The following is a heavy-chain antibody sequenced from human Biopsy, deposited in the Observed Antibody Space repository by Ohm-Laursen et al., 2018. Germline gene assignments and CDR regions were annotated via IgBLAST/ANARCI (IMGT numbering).Heavy chain of an antibody. D-gene: IGHD1-26*01. V-gene: IGHV4-4*07. CDR1: GFYIRNYY. CDR3: AGIVLGPTNDAFDI. Sequence: SDTLSLTCTVSGFYIRNYYWSWIRQAAGKGLEWIGRIYPGGGAIYNPSLKSRFTMSVDTSKNHFLLSLSSVTAADTALYYCAGIVLGPTNDAFDIWGQGTMVTVSS. J-gene: IGHJ3*02. CDR2: IYPGGGA.